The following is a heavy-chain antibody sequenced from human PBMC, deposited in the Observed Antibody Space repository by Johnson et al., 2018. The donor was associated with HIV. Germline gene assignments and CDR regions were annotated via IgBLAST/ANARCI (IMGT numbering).Heavy chain of an antibody. CDR3: ASAKSGSFDAFDI. CDR2: IYSGGNT. J-gene: IGHJ3*02. V-gene: IGHV3-66*01. D-gene: IGHD1-26*01. CDR1: GFTVSSNY. Sequence: EVQLVESGGGVVQPGRSLRLSCAASGFTVSSNYMSWVRQAPGKGLEWVSVIYSGGNTYYTDSVQGRFTISRDNSKNTLYLQMNSLRAEDTAVYYCASAKSGSFDAFDIWGQGTMVTVSS.